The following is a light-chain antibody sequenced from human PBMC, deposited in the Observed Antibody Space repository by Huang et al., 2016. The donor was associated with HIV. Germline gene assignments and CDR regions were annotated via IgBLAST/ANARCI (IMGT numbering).Light chain of an antibody. Sequence: DIVMTQSPDSLPVSLGERATINCKSSQSVLDSSNKKNYLAWYQQKPGQPPKLLLDWASARESGVPDRFRGSGSGTEFTLTINNLQAEDVAVYYCQQYYSTPAFGQGTNVDI. CDR1: QSVLDSSNKKNY. V-gene: IGKV4-1*01. J-gene: IGKJ1*01. CDR3: QQYYSTPA. CDR2: WAS.